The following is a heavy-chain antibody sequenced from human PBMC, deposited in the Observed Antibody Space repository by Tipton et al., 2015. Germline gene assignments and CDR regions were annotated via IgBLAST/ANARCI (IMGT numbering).Heavy chain of an antibody. V-gene: IGHV3-53*01. Sequence: SLRLSCAASGFSVRSTYMTWVRQAPGKGLEWVSVISSDGTTFCADSVKGRFSISRDNAKNTLYLQMNSLRGEDTAVYYCARYGGDGMDVWGQGTTVTVSS. CDR3: ARYGGDGMDV. J-gene: IGHJ6*02. D-gene: IGHD4-23*01. CDR2: ISSDGTT. CDR1: GFSVRSTY.